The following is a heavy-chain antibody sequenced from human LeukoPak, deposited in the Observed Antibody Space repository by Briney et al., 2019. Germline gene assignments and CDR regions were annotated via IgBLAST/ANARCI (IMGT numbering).Heavy chain of an antibody. J-gene: IGHJ3*02. CDR1: GYTFITSY. CDR2: INPSGGST. D-gene: IGHD2-21*02. V-gene: IGHV1-46*01. Sequence: ASVKVSCKASGYTFITSYMHWVRQVSGQGLEWMGIINPSGGSTSYAQKFQGRVTMTRDTSTSTVYMELSSLRSEDTAIYYCARVGCGGDCYADAFDIWGQGTMVTVSS. CDR3: ARVGCGGDCYADAFDI.